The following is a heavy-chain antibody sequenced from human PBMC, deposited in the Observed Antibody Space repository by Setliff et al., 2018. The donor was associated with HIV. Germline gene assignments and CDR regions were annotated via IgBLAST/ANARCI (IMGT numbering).Heavy chain of an antibody. CDR1: GFTFSNYA. D-gene: IGHD7-27*01. Sequence: GGSLRLSCAASGFTFSNYAMSWVRQAPGKGLEWVSAITGSGRTTYYADSVKGRFTISRDNSKNTLSLQMNSLRAEDTAVYYCARQGNWEFDYWGQGTLVTVSS. CDR2: ITGSGRTT. CDR3: ARQGNWEFDY. V-gene: IGHV3-23*01. J-gene: IGHJ4*02.